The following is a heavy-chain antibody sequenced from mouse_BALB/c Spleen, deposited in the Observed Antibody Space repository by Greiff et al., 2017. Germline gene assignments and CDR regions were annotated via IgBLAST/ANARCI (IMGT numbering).Heavy chain of an antibody. Sequence: EVQLQQSGAELVKPGASVKLSCTASGFNIKDTYMHWVKQRPEQGLEWIGRIDPANGNTKYDPKFQGKATITAETSSNTDYLQLSSLTSEDTAVYYCASIVTKSWFAYWGQGTLVTVSA. CDR2: IDPANGNT. D-gene: IGHD2-12*01. CDR3: ASIVTKSWFAY. V-gene: IGHV14-3*02. J-gene: IGHJ3*01. CDR1: GFNIKDTY.